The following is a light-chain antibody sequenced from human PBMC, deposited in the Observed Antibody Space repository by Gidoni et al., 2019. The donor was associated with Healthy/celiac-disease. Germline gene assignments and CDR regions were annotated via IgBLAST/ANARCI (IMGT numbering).Light chain of an antibody. CDR2: DAS. J-gene: IGKJ4*01. Sequence: IQTTQSPSSLSASVGDRVTITCQASQDISNYLNWYQQKPGKAPKLLIYDASNLETRVPSRFSGSGSGTDFTFTISILQPEDIATYYCQQYDNLLTFGGGTKVEIK. CDR1: QDISNY. CDR3: QQYDNLLT. V-gene: IGKV1-33*01.